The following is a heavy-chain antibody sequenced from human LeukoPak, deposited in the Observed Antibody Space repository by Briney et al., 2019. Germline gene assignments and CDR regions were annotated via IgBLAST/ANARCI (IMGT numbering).Heavy chain of an antibody. CDR1: GFTFNTYA. J-gene: IGHJ4*02. Sequence: GGSLRLSCAASGFTFNTYAMHWVRQAPGKGLEWVAIISYDGNSKYSADSVKGRFTISRDNPKNTPYLQMNSLRPDDSAMYYCAKVDGSGHATYFDYWGQGTLVTVSS. CDR3: AKVDGSGHATYFDY. CDR2: ISYDGNSK. D-gene: IGHD3-22*01. V-gene: IGHV3-30*18.